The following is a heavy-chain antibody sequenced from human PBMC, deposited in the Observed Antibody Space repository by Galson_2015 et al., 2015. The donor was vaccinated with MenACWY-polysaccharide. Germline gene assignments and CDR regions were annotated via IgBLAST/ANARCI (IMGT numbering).Heavy chain of an antibody. CDR3: ARSSKATIRHHYFYYLDV. CDR2: ISSTSSAM. Sequence: SLRLSCAASAFTFSSYSMNWVRQAPGKGLEWVSYISSTSSAMYYADSVKGRFTISRDNAKNSLYLQMNSLRDEDTAVYYCARSSKATIRHHYFYYLDVWGKGTTVTVSS. V-gene: IGHV3-48*02. CDR1: AFTFSSYS. J-gene: IGHJ6*03. D-gene: IGHD2-2*02.